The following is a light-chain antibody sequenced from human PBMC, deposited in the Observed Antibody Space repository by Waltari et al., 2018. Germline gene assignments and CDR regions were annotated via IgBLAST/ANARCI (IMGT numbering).Light chain of an antibody. CDR1: QTVRATY. CDR3: QQYDISPLT. CDR2: DTS. Sequence: EIVLTQSPGTLSLSPGERATLPCRASQTVRATYLAWYQQKPGQAPTLVIHDTSSRATGIPDRFSGSGSGTDFSLTISSLEPEDLAVYYCQQYDISPLTFGGGTKVETK. V-gene: IGKV3-20*01. J-gene: IGKJ4*01.